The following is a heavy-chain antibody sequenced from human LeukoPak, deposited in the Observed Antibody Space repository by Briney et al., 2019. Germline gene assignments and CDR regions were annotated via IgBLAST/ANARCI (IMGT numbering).Heavy chain of an antibody. D-gene: IGHD3-9*01. CDR1: GFSFSSHG. CDR2: ISPSGDIT. J-gene: IGHJ4*02. V-gene: IGHV3-23*01. CDR3: AKDKGTYTLTGYYLDS. Sequence: GGSLRLSCAGSGFSFSSHGMNWVRQAPGKGLEWVSGISPSGDITYYTDSVRGRFTISRDNFKNTLSLQVNSLRAEDTAMYYCAKDKGTYTLTGYYLDSWGQGTVVTVSS.